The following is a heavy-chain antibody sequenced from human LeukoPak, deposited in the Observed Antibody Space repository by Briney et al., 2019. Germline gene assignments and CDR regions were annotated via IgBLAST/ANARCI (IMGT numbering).Heavy chain of an antibody. D-gene: IGHD3-22*01. Sequence: ASVKVSCRASGYTFTGYYMHWVRQAPGQGLEWMGWINPNSGGTNYAQKFQGRVTMTRNTSISTAYMELSSLRSDDTAVYYCARVSRDSRGYYYGYWGRGTLVTVSS. CDR1: GYTFTGYY. CDR2: INPNSGGT. CDR3: ARVSRDSRGYYYGY. J-gene: IGHJ4*02. V-gene: IGHV1-2*02.